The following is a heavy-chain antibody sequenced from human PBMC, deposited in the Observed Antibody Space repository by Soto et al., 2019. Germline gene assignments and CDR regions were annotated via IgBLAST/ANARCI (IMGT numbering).Heavy chain of an antibody. V-gene: IGHV3-9*01. J-gene: IGHJ4*02. D-gene: IGHD3-10*01. CDR1: GFTFDDYA. Sequence: EVQLVESGGGLVQPGRSLRLSCAASGFTFDDYARHWVRQAPGKGLEWVSGISWNSGSIGYADSVKGRFTISRDNAKNSLYLQMNSLRAEDTALYYCAKDIEPRGYYGSGSYPGGWGPGTLVTVSS. CDR3: AKDIEPRGYYGSGSYPGG. CDR2: ISWNSGSI.